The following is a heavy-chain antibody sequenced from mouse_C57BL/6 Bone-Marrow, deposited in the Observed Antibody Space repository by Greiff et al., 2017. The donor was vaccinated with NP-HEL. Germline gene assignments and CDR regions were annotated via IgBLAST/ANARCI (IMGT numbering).Heavy chain of an antibody. V-gene: IGHV6-3*01. CDR1: GFTFSNYW. J-gene: IGHJ4*01. D-gene: IGHD1-1*02. CDR2: IRLKSDNYAT. Sequence: EVKLEESGGGLVQPGGSMKLSCVASGFTFSNYWMNWVRQSPEKGLEWVAQIRLKSDNYATHYAESVKGRFTISRDDSKSSVYLQMNNLRAEDTGIYYCTKYYDYAMDYWGQGTSVTVSS. CDR3: TKYYDYAMDY.